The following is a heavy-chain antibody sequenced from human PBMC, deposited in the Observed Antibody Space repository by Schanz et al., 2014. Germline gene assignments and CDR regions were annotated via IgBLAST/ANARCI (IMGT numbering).Heavy chain of an antibody. D-gene: IGHD1-26*01. Sequence: QVHLVESGGALVQPGGSLRLSCAASGFTFSDYYMTWIRQPPGKGLEWLAFISTSGSTIYYAESVKGRFTISRDNAKNSLSLQMDRLRDEDTAVYYCARRYSGRYCFDYWGQGTLVTVSS. J-gene: IGHJ4*02. CDR3: ARRYSGRYCFDY. V-gene: IGHV3-11*04. CDR1: GFTFSDYY. CDR2: ISTSGSTI.